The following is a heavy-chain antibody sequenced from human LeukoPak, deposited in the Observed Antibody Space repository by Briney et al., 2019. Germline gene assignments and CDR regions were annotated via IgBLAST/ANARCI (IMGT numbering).Heavy chain of an antibody. D-gene: IGHD6-13*01. CDR3: ARWDITAADIDY. V-gene: IGHV3-33*01. CDR2: IRYEGTYQ. CDR1: GFTFSNYG. Sequence: GRSLRLSCAASGFTFSNYGMHWVRQAPGKGLEWVAVIRYEGTYQYYADSVKGRFTISRDNSKNTLHLQMDSLRAEDTAVYYCARWDITAADIDYWGQGTLVTVSS. J-gene: IGHJ4*02.